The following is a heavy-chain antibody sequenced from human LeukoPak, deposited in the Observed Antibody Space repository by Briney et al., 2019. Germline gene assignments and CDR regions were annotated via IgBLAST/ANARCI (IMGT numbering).Heavy chain of an antibody. CDR3: ARDDCSSISCYHNWFDP. CDR1: GFTISSYG. D-gene: IGHD2-2*01. V-gene: IGHV3-33*01. CDR2: IWYDGSNK. J-gene: IGHJ5*02. Sequence: GGSLRLSCAASGFTISSYGMHWVRQAPGKGLEWVAVIWYDGSNKYYADSVKGRFTISRDNAKNSLYLQMNSLRAEDTAVYYCARDDCSSISCYHNWFDPWGQGTLVTVSS.